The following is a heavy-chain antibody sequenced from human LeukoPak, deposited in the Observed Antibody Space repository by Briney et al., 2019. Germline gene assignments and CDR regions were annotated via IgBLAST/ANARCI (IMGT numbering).Heavy chain of an antibody. D-gene: IGHD1-7*01. Sequence: ASVKVSCKVSGYTLTELSMHWVRQAPGKGLEWMGGFDPEDGETIYAQKFQGRVTMTEDTSTDTANMELSSLRSEDTAVYYCATGGITGTTAAFDIWGQGTMVTVSS. J-gene: IGHJ3*02. V-gene: IGHV1-24*01. CDR1: GYTLTELS. CDR2: FDPEDGET. CDR3: ATGGITGTTAAFDI.